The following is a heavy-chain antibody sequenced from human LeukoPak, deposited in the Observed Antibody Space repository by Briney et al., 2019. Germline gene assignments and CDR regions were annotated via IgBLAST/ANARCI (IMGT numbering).Heavy chain of an antibody. CDR3: ARHTKGRTYGMDV. CDR2: IKQDGSEK. CDR1: GFTFSSYW. J-gene: IGHJ6*02. Sequence: GGSLRLSCAASGFTFSSYWMSWVRQAPGKGLEWVANIKQDGSEKYYVDSAKGRFTISRDNAKNSLYLQMNSLRAEDTAVYYCARHTKGRTYGMDVWGQGTTVTVSS. V-gene: IGHV3-7*04. D-gene: IGHD2-8*01.